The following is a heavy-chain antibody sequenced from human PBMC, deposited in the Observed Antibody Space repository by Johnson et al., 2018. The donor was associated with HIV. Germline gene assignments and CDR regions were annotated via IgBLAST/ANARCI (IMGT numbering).Heavy chain of an antibody. CDR3: ARVRGTDTSWDDDAFDL. V-gene: IGHV3-66*02. D-gene: IGHD3-10*01. CDR2: LHSGGAT. J-gene: IGHJ3*01. Sequence: VQLVESGGGLVQPGGSLRLSCAASGFTFSDHYMDWVRQAPGQGLEWVSLLHSGGATFYADSVKGRFTISRDTSKNTLYLQMSSLRPEDTAVYYCARVRGTDTSWDDDAFDLWGQGTLVTGSS. CDR1: GFTFSDHY.